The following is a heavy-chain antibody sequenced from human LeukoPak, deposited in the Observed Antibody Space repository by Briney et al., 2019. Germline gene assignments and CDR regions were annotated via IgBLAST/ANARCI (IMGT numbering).Heavy chain of an antibody. D-gene: IGHD5-18*01. CDR3: ARGFGYAGNYFDS. J-gene: IGHJ4*02. CDR1: GYSFTSYW. Sequence: GESLKISCKGAGYSFTSYWIGWVRQMPGKGLEWMGIIYPGDSDTRYSPSFQGQVTISDDKSISTAYLQWSSLEASDTAIYYCARGFGYAGNYFDSWGQGTLVTVSS. CDR2: IYPGDSDT. V-gene: IGHV5-51*01.